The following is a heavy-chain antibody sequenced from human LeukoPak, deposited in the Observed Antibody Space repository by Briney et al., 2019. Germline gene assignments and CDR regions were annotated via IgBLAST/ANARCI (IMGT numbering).Heavy chain of an antibody. CDR2: LSSGDNT. J-gene: IGHJ3*02. D-gene: IGHD3-22*01. CDR3: ASEYYYDSSGYYAFDI. V-gene: IGHV3-53*01. Sequence: GGSLRLSCAASGFSVSYYYMSWVRQAPGRGLEWVSALSSGDNTHYADSVNGRFTISRDNSKNTLYLQLNSLRAEDTAVYYCASEYYYDSSGYYAFDIWGQGTMVTVSS. CDR1: GFSVSYYY.